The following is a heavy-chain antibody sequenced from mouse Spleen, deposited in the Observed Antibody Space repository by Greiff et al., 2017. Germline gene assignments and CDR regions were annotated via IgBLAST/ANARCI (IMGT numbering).Heavy chain of an antibody. CDR1: GYTFTSYW. V-gene: IGHV1-69*01. Sequence: VQLQQPGAELVMPGASVKLSCKASGYTFTSYWMHWVKQRPGQGLEWIGEIDPSDSYTNYNQKFKGKATLTVDKSSSTAYMQLSSLTSEDSAVYYCARGKVRRIDYWGQGTTLTVSS. CDR3: ARGKVRRIDY. J-gene: IGHJ2*01. CDR2: IDPSDSYT. D-gene: IGHD2-14*01.